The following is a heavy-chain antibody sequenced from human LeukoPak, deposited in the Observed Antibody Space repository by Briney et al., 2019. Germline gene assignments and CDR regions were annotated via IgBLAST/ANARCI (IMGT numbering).Heavy chain of an antibody. Sequence: GASVKVSCKASGYTFTHYGISWVRQAPGQGLEWMGWISTYNGDTNYALKLQGRVTMARDTSTSTTIMELRSLRSDDTAVYYCARDFGRVGATTMLGYWGQGTQVTVSS. CDR1: GYTFTHYG. V-gene: IGHV1-18*04. CDR3: ARDFGRVGATTMLGY. CDR2: ISTYNGDT. J-gene: IGHJ4*02. D-gene: IGHD1-26*01.